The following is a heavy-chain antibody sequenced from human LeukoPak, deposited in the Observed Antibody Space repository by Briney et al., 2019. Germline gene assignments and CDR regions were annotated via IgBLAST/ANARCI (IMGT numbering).Heavy chain of an antibody. D-gene: IGHD4-17*01. CDR2: ISAYNGYT. CDR1: GYIFTSYG. J-gene: IGHJ2*01. CDR3: AREPGYGDYVADL. Sequence: ASVKVSCKASGYIFTSYGISWVRQAPGQGLEWMGWISAYNGYTNYAQKLQGRVTMITDTSTSTAYMELRSLRSDDTAVYYCAREPGYGDYVADLWGRGTLVTVSS. V-gene: IGHV1-18*01.